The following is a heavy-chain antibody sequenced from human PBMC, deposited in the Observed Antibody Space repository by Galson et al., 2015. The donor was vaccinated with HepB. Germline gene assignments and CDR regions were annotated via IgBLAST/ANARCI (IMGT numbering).Heavy chain of an antibody. CDR3: AREFEEYSSSWYDKVGFDY. CDR1: GFTFSSYA. CDR2: ISYDGSNK. Sequence: SLRLSCAASGFTFSSYAMHWVRQAPGKGLEWVAVISYDGSNKYYADSVKGRFTISRDNSKNTLYLQMNSLRAEDTAVYYCAREFEEYSSSWYDKVGFDYWGQGTLVTVSS. J-gene: IGHJ4*02. V-gene: IGHV3-30*04. D-gene: IGHD6-13*01.